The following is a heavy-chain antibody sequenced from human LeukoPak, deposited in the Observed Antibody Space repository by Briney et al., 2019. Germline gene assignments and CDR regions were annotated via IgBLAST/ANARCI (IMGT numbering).Heavy chain of an antibody. D-gene: IGHD1-26*01. V-gene: IGHV3-21*01. CDR2: ISGSGSHI. J-gene: IGHJ3*02. CDR1: GFTFSTYS. Sequence: GGSLRLSCAASGFTFSTYSMNWVRQAPGKGLEWVSSISGSGSHIYYADSVKGRFTISRDNAKNSLYLQMNSLRAEDTAVYHCARGIVVGATAGEGFDIWGQGTMVTVSS. CDR3: ARGIVVGATAGEGFDI.